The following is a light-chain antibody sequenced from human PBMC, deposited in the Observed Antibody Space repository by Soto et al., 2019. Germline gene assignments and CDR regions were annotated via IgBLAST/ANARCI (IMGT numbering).Light chain of an antibody. CDR2: GAS. J-gene: IGKJ3*01. CDR1: QSVSSSY. V-gene: IGKV3-20*01. Sequence: EIVLPQSPGTLSLSPGERATLSCRASQSVSSSYLAWYQHKPGQAPRLLIYGASSRDTGIPDRFSGSGSGTDFTLTISRLEPEDCAVYYCQQYGSSPEFTFGPGTKVDIK. CDR3: QQYGSSPEFT.